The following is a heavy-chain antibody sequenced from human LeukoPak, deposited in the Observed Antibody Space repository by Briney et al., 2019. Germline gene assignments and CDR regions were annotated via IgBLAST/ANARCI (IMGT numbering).Heavy chain of an antibody. J-gene: IGHJ4*02. CDR1: GFTFSSYA. CDR2: ISDSGVST. D-gene: IGHD2-2*01. Sequence: PGGSLRLSCAASGFTFSSYAMSWVRQAPGKGLEWVSGISDSGVSTYYADSVKGRFTISRDNSKNMLYLQMNSLRAEDTAVYYCAKDRDCSSTSCYFYFDYWGQGTLVTVSS. V-gene: IGHV3-23*01. CDR3: AKDRDCSSTSCYFYFDY.